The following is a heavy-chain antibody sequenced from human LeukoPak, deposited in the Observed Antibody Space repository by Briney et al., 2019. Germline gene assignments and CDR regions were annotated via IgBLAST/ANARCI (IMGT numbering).Heavy chain of an antibody. CDR1: GLTFSSCA. CDR2: ISGSGGST. D-gene: IGHD6-13*01. Sequence: GGSLRLSCTASGLTFSSCALSWVRQAPGKGLGWASAISGSGGSTYYADSAEGRFTISRDNSKNTLYLQMNSLRAEDTAVYYCAKDSRDSSSWYPSYWGQGTLVTVSS. CDR3: AKDSRDSSSWYPSY. J-gene: IGHJ4*02. V-gene: IGHV3-23*01.